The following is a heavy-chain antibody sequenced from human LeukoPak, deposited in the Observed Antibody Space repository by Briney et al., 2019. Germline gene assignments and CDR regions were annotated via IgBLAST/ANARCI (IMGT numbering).Heavy chain of an antibody. CDR2: VRGSGTNA. Sequence: GGSLRLSCAASEFIFRSYAMSWVRQAPGKGLEWVSSVRGSGTNAIYADSVKGRFTISRDNAKNSLYLQMNSLRAEDTAVYYCARDQDYYDSSGMKGGFDYWGQGTLVTVSS. V-gene: IGHV3-23*01. CDR3: ARDQDYYDSSGMKGGFDY. J-gene: IGHJ4*02. CDR1: EFIFRSYA. D-gene: IGHD3-22*01.